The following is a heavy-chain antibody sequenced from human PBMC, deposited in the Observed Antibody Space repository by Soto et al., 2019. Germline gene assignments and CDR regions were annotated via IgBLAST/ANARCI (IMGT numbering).Heavy chain of an antibody. D-gene: IGHD1-1*01. CDR2: VSGSGGGT. CDR3: AKDLGTFPPGYNSN. J-gene: IGHJ4*02. Sequence: GGSLRLSCAASGFTFTTYAMSWVRQAPGKGLEWVSAVSGSGGGTYYADSVKGRFTISRDNSKNTLYLQMNSLRAEDTAVYYCAKDLGTFPPGYNSNWGQGTLVTVSS. CDR1: GFTFTTYA. V-gene: IGHV3-23*01.